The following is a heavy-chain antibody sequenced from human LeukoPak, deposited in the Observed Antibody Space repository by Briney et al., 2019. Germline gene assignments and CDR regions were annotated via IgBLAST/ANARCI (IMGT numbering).Heavy chain of an antibody. Sequence: GRSLRLSCAASGFTLSSYGMHWVRQAPGKGLEWVAVISYDGSNKYYADSVKGRFTISRDNSKNTLYLQMNSLRAEDTAVYYCAKELAAAGTYYYYGMDVWGQGTTVTVSS. V-gene: IGHV3-30*18. CDR1: GFTLSSYG. CDR3: AKELAAAGTYYYYGMDV. J-gene: IGHJ6*02. CDR2: ISYDGSNK. D-gene: IGHD6-13*01.